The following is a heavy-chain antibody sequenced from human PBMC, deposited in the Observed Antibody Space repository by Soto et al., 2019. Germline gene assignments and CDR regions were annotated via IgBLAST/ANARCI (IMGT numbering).Heavy chain of an antibody. D-gene: IGHD2-15*01. CDR1: GFTFSSYW. V-gene: IGHV3-7*01. J-gene: IGHJ5*02. Sequence: EVQLVESGGGLVQPGGSLRLSCAASGFTFSSYWLSWVRQAPGKGLEWVANIKQDGGEKYYADSVKGRFTISRDNAKNSLYLQMNGLGAEYTAMYYCARGDPYCGGGTCHPYWFDPWGQGTLVTVSS. CDR2: IKQDGGEK. CDR3: ARGDPYCGGGTCHPYWFDP.